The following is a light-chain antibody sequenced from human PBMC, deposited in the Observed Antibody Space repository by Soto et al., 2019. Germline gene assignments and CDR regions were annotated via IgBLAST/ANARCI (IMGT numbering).Light chain of an antibody. CDR3: QQYNSYSRT. Sequence: DIQVTQSPSSLSASVGDRVTITCRASESIRTYVNWYQQHPGKAPKLLIYKASSLESGVPSRFSGSGSGTEFTLTITSLQPDDFATYYCQQYNSYSRTFGQGTKVDIK. V-gene: IGKV1-5*03. J-gene: IGKJ1*01. CDR1: ESIRTY. CDR2: KAS.